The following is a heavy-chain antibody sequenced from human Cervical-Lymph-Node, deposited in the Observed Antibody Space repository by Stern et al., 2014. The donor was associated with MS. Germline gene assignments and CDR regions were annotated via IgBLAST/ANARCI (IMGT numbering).Heavy chain of an antibody. CDR1: GFTFSSYW. J-gene: IGHJ4*02. CDR2: IKQDGNEK. D-gene: IGHD5-12*01. V-gene: IGHV3-7*01. Sequence: EVQLVESGGGLVQPGGSLRLSCAASGFTFSSYWMTWVRQAPGKGLEWVANIKQDGNEKYYVDSVKGRFTISRDNAKNSLYLQMNSLRAEDTAVYYCARDSSGWLHNFDCWGQGTLVTVSS. CDR3: ARDSSGWLHNFDC.